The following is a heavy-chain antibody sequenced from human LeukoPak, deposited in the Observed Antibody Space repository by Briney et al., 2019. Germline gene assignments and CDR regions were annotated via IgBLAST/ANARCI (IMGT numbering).Heavy chain of an antibody. CDR3: ARDLVGHPPEYYFDY. D-gene: IGHD2-2*01. CDR1: GFTFSSYA. CDR2: ISYDGSNK. J-gene: IGHJ4*02. Sequence: GGSLRLSCAASGFTFSSYAMHWVRPAPGKGLEWVAVISYDGSNKYYADSVKGRFTISRDNSKNTLYLQMNSLRAEDTAVYYCARDLVGHPPEYYFDYWGQGTLVTVSS. V-gene: IGHV3-30-3*01.